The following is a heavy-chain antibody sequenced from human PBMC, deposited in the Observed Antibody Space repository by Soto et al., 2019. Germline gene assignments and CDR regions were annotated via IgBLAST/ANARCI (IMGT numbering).Heavy chain of an antibody. V-gene: IGHV5-51*01. CDR1: GYSFTTYW. Sequence: GESLKISCKGSGYSFTTYWIGWVRQMPGKGLEWMGIIYTGDSDTRYSPSFEGQVTITRDMSTSTAYMELSSLRSEDTAVYYCAADLRDIVGATPWIKLDPWGQGTLVTAPQ. CDR2: IYTGDSDT. J-gene: IGHJ5*02. CDR3: AADLRDIVGATPWIKLDP. D-gene: IGHD1-26*01.